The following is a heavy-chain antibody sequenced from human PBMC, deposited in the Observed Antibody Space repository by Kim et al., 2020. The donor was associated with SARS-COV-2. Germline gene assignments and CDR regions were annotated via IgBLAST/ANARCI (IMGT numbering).Heavy chain of an antibody. CDR3: HGYCSGGSCYH. D-gene: IGHD2-15*01. V-gene: IGHV3-66*01. CDR1: GFTVSTKY. CDR2: IYSGGGT. J-gene: IGHJ5*02. Sequence: GGSLRLSCAASGFTVSTKYMSWVRQAPGKGLECVSVIYSGGGTYYADSVQGRFTISRDISKNTLYLQMNSLRGEDTAVYHCHGYCSGGSCYHWGQGTLVTVSS.